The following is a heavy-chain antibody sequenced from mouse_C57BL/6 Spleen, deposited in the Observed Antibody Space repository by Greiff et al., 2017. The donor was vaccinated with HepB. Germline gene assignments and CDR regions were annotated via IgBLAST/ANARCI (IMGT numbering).Heavy chain of an antibody. D-gene: IGHD1-1*01. V-gene: IGHV14-2*01. CDR2: IDPEDGET. CDR3: ARDYGSSWFAY. Sequence: VQLQQSGAELVKPGASVKLSCTASGFNIKDYYMHWVKQRTEQGLEWIGRIDPEDGETKYAPKVQGKASITADTSSNTAYLQLSSLTSEDTAVYYCARDYGSSWFAYWGQGTLVTVSA. J-gene: IGHJ3*01. CDR1: GFNIKDYY.